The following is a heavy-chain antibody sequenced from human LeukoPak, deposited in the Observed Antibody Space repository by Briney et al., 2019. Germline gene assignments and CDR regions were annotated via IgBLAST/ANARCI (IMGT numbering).Heavy chain of an antibody. Sequence: TSETLSLTCNVSGGSISGYYWSWIRQPPGKGLEWIGFIHPGGSIYYNPSLSGRLIISADTSKNQMSLKLSSVTAADTAVYYCSTGGDTAKGGDSWGQGTLVTVSS. CDR1: GGSISGYY. CDR2: IHPGGSI. V-gene: IGHV4-4*09. D-gene: IGHD5-18*01. CDR3: STGGDTAKGGDS. J-gene: IGHJ4*02.